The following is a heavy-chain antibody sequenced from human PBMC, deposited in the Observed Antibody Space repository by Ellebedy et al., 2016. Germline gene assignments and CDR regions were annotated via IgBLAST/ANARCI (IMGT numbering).Heavy chain of an antibody. CDR3: ARGSITVFGGVDV. Sequence: GGSLRLXXAASGFTVSSNYMSWVRQAPGKGLEWVSVIYSGGSTYYADSVKGRFTLSRDNSKNMVYLQMNSLRAEDTAVYYCARGSITVFGGVDVWGKGTTVTVSS. J-gene: IGHJ6*04. V-gene: IGHV3-53*01. CDR1: GFTVSSNY. D-gene: IGHD3-3*01. CDR2: IYSGGST.